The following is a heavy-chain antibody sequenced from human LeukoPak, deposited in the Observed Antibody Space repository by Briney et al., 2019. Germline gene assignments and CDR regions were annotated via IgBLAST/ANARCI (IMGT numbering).Heavy chain of an antibody. CDR2: IIPILGIA. J-gene: IGHJ4*02. CDR1: GGTFSRYT. V-gene: IGHV1-69*02. D-gene: IGHD6-19*01. Sequence: PSAAVKVSCKASGGTFSRYTFSWVRQVPGQGIEWMGRIIPILGIANYAQKFQSRVTITAAKSTSTAYMELSSLRSEDTAVYYCARASLAVPDYWGQGTLVTVSS. CDR3: ARASLAVPDY.